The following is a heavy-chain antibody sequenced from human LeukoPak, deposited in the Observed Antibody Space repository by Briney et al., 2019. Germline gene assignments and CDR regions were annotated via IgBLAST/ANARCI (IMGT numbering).Heavy chain of an antibody. Sequence: ASVKVSCTASGYTLTGYCMHWVRQAPGQGLEWLGWINTKSGATNYAQNFQGRVTMTRDTSMSTTYMELKRLRSDDTAVYYCARDRTDYWGQGTLVTVSS. CDR3: ARDRTDY. V-gene: IGHV1-2*02. CDR1: GYTLTGYC. J-gene: IGHJ4*02. CDR2: INTKSGAT.